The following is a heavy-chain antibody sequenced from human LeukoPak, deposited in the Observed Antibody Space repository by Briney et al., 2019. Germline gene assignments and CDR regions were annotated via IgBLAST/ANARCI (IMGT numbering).Heavy chain of an antibody. CDR3: AKIKGKDGVRDAYDT. CDR2: ISNSGGSS. J-gene: IGHJ3*02. V-gene: IGHV3-23*01. Sequence: GGSLRPSCAASGFTFGNSAMTWVRQVSGKGLEWVSTISNSGGSSYYADFVKGRFTIVRDNSRDTLYLQMNGLRAEDTALYYCAKIKGKDGVRDAYDTWGQGTMVTVSS. CDR1: GFTFGNSA.